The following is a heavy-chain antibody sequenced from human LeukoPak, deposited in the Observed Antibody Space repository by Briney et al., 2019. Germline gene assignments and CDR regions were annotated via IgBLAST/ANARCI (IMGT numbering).Heavy chain of an antibody. CDR2: IYYSGTT. Sequence: SETLSLTCTVSGGSISTYYWSSIRQPPGKGLEWIGYIYYSGTTNYNPSLKSRVTISVDTSKNQFSLNLSSVTAADTAVYYCARRSPGYSYSIDSWGQGTLVTVSS. CDR3: ARRSPGYSYSIDS. V-gene: IGHV4-59*08. CDR1: GGSISTYY. D-gene: IGHD5-18*01. J-gene: IGHJ4*02.